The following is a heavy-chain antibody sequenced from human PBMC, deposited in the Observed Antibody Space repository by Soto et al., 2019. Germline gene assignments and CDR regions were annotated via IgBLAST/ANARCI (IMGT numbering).Heavy chain of an antibody. CDR3: ARVSDGSGSYYTGSHGAFDI. D-gene: IGHD3-10*01. CDR2: ISSSGSTI. CDR1: GFTFSDYY. Sequence: GGSLRLSCAASGFTFSDYYMSWIRQAPGKGLEWVSYISSSGSTIYYADSVKGRFTISRDNAKNSLYLQMNSLRAEDTAVYYCARVSDGSGSYYTGSHGAFDIWGQGTMVTVSS. J-gene: IGHJ3*02. V-gene: IGHV3-11*01.